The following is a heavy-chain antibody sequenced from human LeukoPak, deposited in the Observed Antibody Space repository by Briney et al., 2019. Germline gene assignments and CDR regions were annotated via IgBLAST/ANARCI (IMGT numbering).Heavy chain of an antibody. CDR3: ARADGHRDL. D-gene: IGHD5-24*01. V-gene: IGHV4/OR15-8*01. CDR2: IYQSGTA. CDR1: NGSIISNMW. J-gene: IGHJ5*02. Sequence: SETLSLTCIVSNGSIISNMWWSWVRQPPGKGLEWIADIYQSGTANYNPSLRSRVSISIDKSKNQFSLRLTSVTAADTAVYYCARADGHRDLWGQGTLVIVSS.